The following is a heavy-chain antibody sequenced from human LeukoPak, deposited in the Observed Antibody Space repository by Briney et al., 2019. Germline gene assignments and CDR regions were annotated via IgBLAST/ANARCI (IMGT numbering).Heavy chain of an antibody. CDR1: GYTFTGYY. Sequence: ASVKVSCKASGYTFTGYYMHWVRQAPGQGLEWMGWINPSSGGTNYAQKFQGRVTMTRDTPISTAYMELSRLRSDDTAVYYCARVSTMVRGVYYYYGMDVWGQGTTVTVSS. V-gene: IGHV1-2*02. CDR2: INPSSGGT. J-gene: IGHJ6*02. CDR3: ARVSTMVRGVYYYYGMDV. D-gene: IGHD3-10*01.